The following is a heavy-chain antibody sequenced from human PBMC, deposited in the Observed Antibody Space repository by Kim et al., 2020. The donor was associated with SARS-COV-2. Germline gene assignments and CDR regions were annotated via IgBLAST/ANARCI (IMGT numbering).Heavy chain of an antibody. D-gene: IGHD3-22*01. Sequence: KGRFTSSRDNAKNTLYLQMNSLRAEDTAVYYCASRFYDSSGYYYNWYFDLWGRGTLVTVSS. CDR3: ASRFYDSSGYYYNWYFDL. J-gene: IGHJ2*01. V-gene: IGHV3-23*01.